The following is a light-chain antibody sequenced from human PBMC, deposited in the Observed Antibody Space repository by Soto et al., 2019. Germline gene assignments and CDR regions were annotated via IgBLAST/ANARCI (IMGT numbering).Light chain of an antibody. J-gene: IGKJ4*01. V-gene: IGKV1-39*01. Sequence: GDRVTITCRASQSISSHLNWYQQKAGKAPKLLIYAASSLQSGVPSRFSGSGSGTDFTLTISSLQPEDFATYYCQRSYSTPRTFGGGTKVEIK. CDR1: QSISSH. CDR3: QRSYSTPRT. CDR2: AAS.